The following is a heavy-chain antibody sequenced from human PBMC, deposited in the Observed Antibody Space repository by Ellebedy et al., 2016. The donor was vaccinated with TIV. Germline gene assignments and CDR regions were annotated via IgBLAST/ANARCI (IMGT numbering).Heavy chain of an antibody. Sequence: SETLSLTCAVYGGSFSGYYWSWVRQPPGKGLVWIGEMNQSGNTNYNPSLKSRVTISVDTSKNQFSLRLSSVTAADTAVYYCAEGRSGWYYFDYWGQGTLVTVSS. D-gene: IGHD6-19*01. CDR1: GGSFSGYY. CDR2: MNQSGNT. CDR3: AEGRSGWYYFDY. V-gene: IGHV4-34*01. J-gene: IGHJ4*02.